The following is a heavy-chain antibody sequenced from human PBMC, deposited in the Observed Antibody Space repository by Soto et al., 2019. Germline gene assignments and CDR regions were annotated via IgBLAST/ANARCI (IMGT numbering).Heavy chain of an antibody. V-gene: IGHV4-39*01. CDR3: AIHYGYEVFDY. D-gene: IGHD5-18*01. Sequence: QLQLQESGPGLVKPSETLSLTCTVSGGSICSSNYYWGWIRQPPGKGLVWIGSIYYSGSTYYNPSIKSRVSIAVDTSNNQFSQKLSSVTCADTAVYFSAIHYGYEVFDYWCQVTLVTVSS. CDR2: IYYSGST. J-gene: IGHJ4*02. CDR1: GGSICSSNYY.